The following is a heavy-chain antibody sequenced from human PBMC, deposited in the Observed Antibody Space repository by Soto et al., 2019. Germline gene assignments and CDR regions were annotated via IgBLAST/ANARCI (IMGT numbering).Heavy chain of an antibody. V-gene: IGHV1-69*13. D-gene: IGHD4-17*01. Sequence: SVQVSCKASGGTFSSYAISLVRQAPGQGLEWMGXIXPXXXTXNXAXKXXXXVTITADESTSTAYMELSSLRSEDTAVYYCARVLGYGGNSVPFDYWGQGTLVTVSS. CDR1: GGTFSSYA. CDR2: IXPXXXTX. CDR3: ARVLGYGGNSVPFDY. J-gene: IGHJ4*02.